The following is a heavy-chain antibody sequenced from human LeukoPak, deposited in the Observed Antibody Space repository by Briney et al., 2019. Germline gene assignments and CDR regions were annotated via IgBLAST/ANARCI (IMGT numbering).Heavy chain of an antibody. CDR2: IYYSRST. D-gene: IGHD2-2*01. CDR3: AGNIVVVPGAMGIWFDP. Sequence: SETLSLTCTVSGGSISSGDYCWSWIRQPPGKGLEWIGYIYYSRSTYYNPSLKSRVTISVDTSKNQFSLKLSSVTAADTAVYYSAGNIVVVPGAMGIWFDPWGQGTLVTVSS. J-gene: IGHJ5*02. CDR1: GGSISSGDYC. V-gene: IGHV4-30-4*08.